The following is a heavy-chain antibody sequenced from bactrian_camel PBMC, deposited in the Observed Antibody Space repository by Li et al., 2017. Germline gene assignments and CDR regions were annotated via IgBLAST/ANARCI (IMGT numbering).Heavy chain of an antibody. CDR2: IYSGGGTT. Sequence: VQLVESGGGSVQAGGSLKLSCVGYTYTHKCIGWFRQAPGKEREGVGAIYSGGGTTYYADSVKGRFTISRDSAKNTVYLEMYGLEPGDTAMYYCAAHSGALCSDWTRYNTWGQGTQVTVS. CDR1: GYTYTHKC. D-gene: IGHD1*01. J-gene: IGHJ4*01. V-gene: IGHV3S40*01. CDR3: AAHSGALCSDWTRYNT.